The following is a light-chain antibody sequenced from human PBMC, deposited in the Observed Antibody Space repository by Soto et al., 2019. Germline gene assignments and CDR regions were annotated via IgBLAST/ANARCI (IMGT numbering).Light chain of an antibody. CDR3: QQANSFPIT. CDR1: QFISSW. Sequence: ASQFISSWLAWYRQKPGKAPELLIYTASTLHSGVPSRFSGSGSGTDFTLTISSLQPEDFATYYCQQANSFPITFGQGTRLEI. J-gene: IGKJ5*01. V-gene: IGKV1-12*01. CDR2: TAS.